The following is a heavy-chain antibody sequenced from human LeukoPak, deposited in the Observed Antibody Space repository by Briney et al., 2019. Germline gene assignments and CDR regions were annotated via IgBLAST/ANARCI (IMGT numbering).Heavy chain of an antibody. CDR2: IYYSGST. D-gene: IGHD3-9*01. J-gene: IGHJ4*02. Sequence: SSETLSLTCTVSGGSISSSSYYWGWIRQPPGKGLEWIGNIYYSGSTYYNPSLKSRVTISVDPSKNQFSLKLRSVTAADTAVYYCARDPGLRYFDWLLYAPVAFDYWGQGTLVTVSS. V-gene: IGHV4-39*07. CDR3: ARDPGLRYFDWLLYAPVAFDY. CDR1: GGSISSSSYY.